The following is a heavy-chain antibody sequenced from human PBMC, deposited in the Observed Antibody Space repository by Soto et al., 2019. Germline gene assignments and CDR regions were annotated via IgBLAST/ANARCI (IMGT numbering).Heavy chain of an antibody. CDR3: AKDSYDYIWGSYRLFDY. CDR1: GFTFSSYA. CDR2: ISGSGGST. V-gene: IGHV3-23*01. D-gene: IGHD3-16*02. Sequence: GGSLRLSCAASGFTFSSYAMSWVRQAPGKGLEWVSAISGSGGSTYYADSVKGRFTISRDNSKNTLYLQMNSLRAEDTAVYYCAKDSYDYIWGSYRLFDYWGQGTLVTVSS. J-gene: IGHJ4*02.